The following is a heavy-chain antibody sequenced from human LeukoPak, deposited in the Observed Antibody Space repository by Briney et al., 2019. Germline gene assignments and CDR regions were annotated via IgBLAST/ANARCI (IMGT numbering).Heavy chain of an antibody. D-gene: IGHD1-26*01. CDR3: ARPAYSGRSDGFDI. V-gene: IGHV5-51*01. Sequence: GESLKISCKASGYSFTNYWIGWVRQMPGKGLEWMGIIYPGDSDTRYSPSFQGQVTISAGKYISTAYLQWSSLTASDTAMYYCARPAYSGRSDGFDIWGQGTMVTVSS. CDR2: IYPGDSDT. CDR1: GYSFTNYW. J-gene: IGHJ3*02.